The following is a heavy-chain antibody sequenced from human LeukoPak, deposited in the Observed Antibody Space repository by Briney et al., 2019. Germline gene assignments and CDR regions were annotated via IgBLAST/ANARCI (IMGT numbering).Heavy chain of an antibody. CDR2: INPSGGST. CDR1: GYTFTSYY. D-gene: IGHD3-9*01. CDR3: ARDAAGLRYFDWLSNFEY. V-gene: IGHV1-46*01. Sequence: WASVKVSCKASGYTFTSYYMHWVRQAPGQGLEWMGIINPSGGSTSYAQKFQGRVTMTRDTSTSTVYMELSSLRSEDTAVYYCARDAAGLRYFDWLSNFEYWGQGTLVTVSS. J-gene: IGHJ4*02.